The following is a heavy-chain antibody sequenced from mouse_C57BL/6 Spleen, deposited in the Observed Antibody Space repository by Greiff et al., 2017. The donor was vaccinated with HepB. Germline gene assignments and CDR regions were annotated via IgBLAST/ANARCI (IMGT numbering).Heavy chain of an antibody. J-gene: IGHJ4*01. Sequence: QVQLQQSGAELVRPGTSVKVSCKASGYAFTNYLIEWVKQRPGQGLEWIGVIKPGSGGTNYNEKFKGKATLTADKSSSTAYMQLSSLTSEDSAVYFCARDYDSYAMDYWGQGTSVTVSS. CDR1: GYAFTNYL. CDR3: ARDYDSYAMDY. V-gene: IGHV1-54*01. CDR2: IKPGSGGT. D-gene: IGHD2-4*01.